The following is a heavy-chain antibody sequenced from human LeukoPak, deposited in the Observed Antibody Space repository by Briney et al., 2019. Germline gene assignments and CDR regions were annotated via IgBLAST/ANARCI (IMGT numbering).Heavy chain of an antibody. D-gene: IGHD1-1*01. J-gene: IGHJ4*02. CDR2: IDPSRGST. V-gene: IGHV1-46*01. CDR3: ARNVGSGFDY. Sequence: GASVKVSCKTSGYTFSSYYIHWVRQAPGQGPQWMGFIDPSRGSTSYTQKFQGRVTMTRDTSTSAVYMELSSLSSEDTAIYYCARNVGSGFDYWGQGTLVTVSS. CDR1: GYTFSSYY.